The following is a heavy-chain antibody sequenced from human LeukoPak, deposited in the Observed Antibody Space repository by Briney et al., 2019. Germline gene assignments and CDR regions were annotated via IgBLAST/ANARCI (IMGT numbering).Heavy chain of an antibody. CDR3: ARRVLGYCRGGSCYGLSYYMDV. J-gene: IGHJ6*03. D-gene: IGHD2-15*01. V-gene: IGHV4-4*09. Sequence: SETLSLTCTASGGSVSGYYWSWVRRPPGTGLEWIGYIYPSGSTNYNPSLKSRVAISADTSMNQFSLKLSSVTAADTAVYFCARRVLGYCRGGSCYGLSYYMDVWGEGTTVTVSS. CDR2: IYPSGST. CDR1: GGSVSGYY.